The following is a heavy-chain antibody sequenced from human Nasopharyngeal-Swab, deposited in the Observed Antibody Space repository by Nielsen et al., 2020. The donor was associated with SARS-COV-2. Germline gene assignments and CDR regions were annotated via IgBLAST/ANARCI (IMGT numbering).Heavy chain of an antibody. CDR2: IYYSGST. D-gene: IGHD2-2*01. V-gene: IGHV4-59*02. Sequence: SEALSLTCTVSGGSVSSYYWSWIRQPPGKGLEWIGCIYYSGSTNYNPSLKSRVTISVDTSKNQFSLKLSSVTAADTAVYYCARVGYCSSTSCYAAYYFDYWGQGTLVTVSS. CDR1: GGSVSSYY. CDR3: ARVGYCSSTSCYAAYYFDY. J-gene: IGHJ4*02.